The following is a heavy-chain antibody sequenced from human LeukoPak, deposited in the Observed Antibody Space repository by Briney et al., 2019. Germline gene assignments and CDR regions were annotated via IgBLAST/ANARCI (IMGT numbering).Heavy chain of an antibody. CDR2: IKQDGSEK. Sequence: ESGGSLRLSCAASGFTFSSYWMSWVRQAPGKGLEWVANIKQDGSEKYYVDSVKGRFAISRDNAKNSLYLQMNSLRAEDTAVYYCARDWGTYYYGSGSYYPCGQGTLVTVSS. J-gene: IGHJ5*02. CDR1: GFTFSSYW. D-gene: IGHD3-10*01. V-gene: IGHV3-7*01. CDR3: ARDWGTYYYGSGSYYP.